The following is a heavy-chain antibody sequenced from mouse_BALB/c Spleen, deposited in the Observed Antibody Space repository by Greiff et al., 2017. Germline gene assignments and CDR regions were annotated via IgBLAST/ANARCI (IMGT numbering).Heavy chain of an antibody. CDR3: ARSTDLLPWFAY. Sequence: QVQLKESGAELAKPGASVKMSCKASGYTFTSYWMHWVKQRPGQGLEWIGYINPSTGYTEYNQKFKDKATLTADKSSSTAYMQLSSLTSEDSAVYYCARSTDLLPWFAYWGQGTLVTVSA. CDR2: INPSTGYT. D-gene: IGHD2-1*01. V-gene: IGHV1-7*01. CDR1: GYTFTSYW. J-gene: IGHJ3*01.